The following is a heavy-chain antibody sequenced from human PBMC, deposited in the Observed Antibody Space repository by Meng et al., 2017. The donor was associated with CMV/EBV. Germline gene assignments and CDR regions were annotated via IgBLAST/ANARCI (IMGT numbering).Heavy chain of an antibody. D-gene: IGHD3-22*01. CDR1: GGTISSYY. CDR3: ARGGLYYYDSSGHFDY. V-gene: IGHV4-4*07. CDR2: IYTSGST. J-gene: IGHJ4*02. Sequence: QGQLQERGPGVVKPSETLSLTCTVSGGTISSYYWSWIRQPAGKGLEWIGRIYTSGSTNYNPSLKSRVTMSVDTSKNQFSLKLSSVTAADTAVYYCARGGLYYYDSSGHFDYWGQGTLVTASS.